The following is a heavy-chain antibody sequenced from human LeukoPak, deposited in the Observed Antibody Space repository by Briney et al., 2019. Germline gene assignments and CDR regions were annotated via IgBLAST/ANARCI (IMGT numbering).Heavy chain of an antibody. Sequence: PSETLSLTCAVYGGSFSGYYWSWIRQPPGKGLEWIGEINHSGSTNYNPSLKSRVTISVDTSKNQFSLELRSVTAADTAVYYCARGGPTVTTRPFDYWGQGTLVTVSS. V-gene: IGHV4-34*01. CDR2: INHSGST. D-gene: IGHD4-17*01. CDR1: GGSFSGYY. J-gene: IGHJ4*02. CDR3: ARGGPTVTTRPFDY.